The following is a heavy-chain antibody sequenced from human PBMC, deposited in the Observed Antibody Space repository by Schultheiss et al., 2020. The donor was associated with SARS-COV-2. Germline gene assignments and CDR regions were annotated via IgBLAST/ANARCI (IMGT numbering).Heavy chain of an antibody. J-gene: IGHJ5*02. V-gene: IGHV4-31*03. D-gene: IGHD3-10*01. CDR2: IYYSGST. CDR3: ARAVRGVTWFDP. CDR1: GGASSSGGYY. Sequence: QTLSLTCTVSGGASSSGGYYWSWIRQHPGKGLEWIGYIYYSGSTYYNPSLKSRVTISVDTSKNQFSLKLSSVTAADTAVYYCARAVRGVTWFDPWGQGTLVTVAS.